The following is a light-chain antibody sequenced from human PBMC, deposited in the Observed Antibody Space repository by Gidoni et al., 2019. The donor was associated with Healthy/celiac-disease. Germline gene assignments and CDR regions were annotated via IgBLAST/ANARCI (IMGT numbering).Light chain of an antibody. Sequence: EIVLTQSPGTLSLSPGERATLPCRASQSVRSSYLAWYQQKPGQAPRLLIYGASSWATGIPDRFSGSGSGTDFTLTISRLEPEDFAVYYCQQYGSSPVYTFGQGTKLEIK. J-gene: IGKJ2*01. CDR3: QQYGSSPVYT. CDR1: QSVRSSY. V-gene: IGKV3-20*01. CDR2: GAS.